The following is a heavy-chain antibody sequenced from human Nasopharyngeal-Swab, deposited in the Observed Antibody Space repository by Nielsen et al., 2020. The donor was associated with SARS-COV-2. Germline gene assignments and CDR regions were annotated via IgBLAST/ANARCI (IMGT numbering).Heavy chain of an antibody. V-gene: IGHV2-5*02. CDR2: LYWDDDN. CDR3: VHSTGWRLDY. J-gene: IGHJ4*02. CDR1: GFSLSTSKVG. D-gene: IGHD6-19*01. Sequence: SGPTLVKPSQTLTLTCTFSGFSLSTSKVGVSWVRQLPGKALEWLALLYWDDDNRYNPSLESRITITKDTSKNHVVLTMTNMDPVDTATYFCVHSTGWRLDYWGQGTLVTVSS.